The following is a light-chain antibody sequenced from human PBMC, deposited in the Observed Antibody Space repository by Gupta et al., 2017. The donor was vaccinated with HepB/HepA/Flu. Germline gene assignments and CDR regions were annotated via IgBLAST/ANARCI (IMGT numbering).Light chain of an antibody. Sequence: SVVTQPPSVPAAPGQKVTISGSGSSTKIGNNYVSWYQQIPVTAPKFLIFESHMRSSGIPNRFSASKSETSATMDITGLQTGDEADYYCGTWDTSLSAGVFGGGTKLTVL. J-gene: IGLJ3*02. CDR1: STKIGNNY. V-gene: IGLV1-51*02. CDR2: ESH. CDR3: GTWDTSLSAGV.